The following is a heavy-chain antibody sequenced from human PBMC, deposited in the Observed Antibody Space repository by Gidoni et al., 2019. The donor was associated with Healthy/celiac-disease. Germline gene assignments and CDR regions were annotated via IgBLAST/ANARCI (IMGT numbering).Heavy chain of an antibody. J-gene: IGHJ3*02. CDR3: ARDRVVPAAIPYDAFDI. Sequence: QVQLVQSGAAVKKPGSSVQVSCQASVGTFSSYAISWVLQAPGQGLEWMGGIIPIFGTANYAQKFQGRVTITADESTSTAYMELSSLRSEDMAVYYCARDRVVPAAIPYDAFDIWGQGTMVTVSS. CDR1: VGTFSSYA. V-gene: IGHV1-69*19. CDR2: IIPIFGTA. D-gene: IGHD2-2*02.